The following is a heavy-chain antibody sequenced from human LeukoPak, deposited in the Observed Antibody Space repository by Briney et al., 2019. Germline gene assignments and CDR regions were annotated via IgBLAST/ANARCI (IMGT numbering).Heavy chain of an antibody. CDR3: ARAGASGWYAAGWFDP. CDR1: GFPFNNYW. CDR2: INTDGRTT. Sequence: GGSLRLSCAASGFPFNNYWMYWVRQAPGKGLVWVSSINTDGRTTSYAASVQGRFTISRDNAKNTLYLQMNSLSGDDTAVYYCARAGASGWYAAGWFDPWGQGSLVTVSS. J-gene: IGHJ5*02. D-gene: IGHD6-19*01. V-gene: IGHV3-74*01.